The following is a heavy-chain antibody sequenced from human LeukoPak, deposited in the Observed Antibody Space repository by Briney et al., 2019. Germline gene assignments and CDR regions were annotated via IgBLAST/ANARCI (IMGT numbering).Heavy chain of an antibody. CDR2: IYYSGSP. D-gene: IGHD3-16*01. J-gene: IGHJ3*02. V-gene: IGHV4-59*08. Sequence: PSETLSLTCTVSGGSISSYYWSWIRQPPGKGLEWIGYIYYSGSPNYNPYLKSRVTISLDTPRTQFPLKLSSVTAADTAVYYCASTPALRVTHPFDIWGHGTMVTVSS. CDR3: ASTPALRVTHPFDI. CDR1: GGSISSYY.